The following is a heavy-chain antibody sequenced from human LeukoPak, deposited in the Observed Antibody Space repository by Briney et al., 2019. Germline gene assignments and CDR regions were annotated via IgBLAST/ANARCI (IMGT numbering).Heavy chain of an antibody. V-gene: IGHV4-59*01. D-gene: IGHD6-6*01. J-gene: IGHJ6*03. Sequence: SETLSLTCTVSGGSISSYYWSWIRQPPGKGLEWIGHIYYSGSTNYNPSLKSRVTISVDTSKNQFSLKLISVTAADTAVYYCARQIAARDAFYYYYMDVWGKGTTVTVSS. CDR1: GGSISSYY. CDR2: IYYSGST. CDR3: ARQIAARDAFYYYYMDV.